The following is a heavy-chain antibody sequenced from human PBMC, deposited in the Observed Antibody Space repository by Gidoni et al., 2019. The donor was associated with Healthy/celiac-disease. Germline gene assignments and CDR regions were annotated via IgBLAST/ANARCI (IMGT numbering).Heavy chain of an antibody. Sequence: DSGFTFSSYSMNWVRQAPGKGLEWVSYISSSSSTIYYADSVKGRFTISRDNAKNSLYLQMNSLRDEETAVYYCARDDYSLAYCGGDCYSGDDYWGQGTLVTVSS. CDR3: ARDDYSLAYCGGDCYSGDDY. V-gene: IGHV3-48*02. CDR2: ISSSSSTI. D-gene: IGHD2-21*02. CDR1: GFTFSSYS. J-gene: IGHJ4*02.